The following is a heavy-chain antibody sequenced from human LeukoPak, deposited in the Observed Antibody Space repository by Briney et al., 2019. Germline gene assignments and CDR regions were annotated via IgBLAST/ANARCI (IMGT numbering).Heavy chain of an antibody. J-gene: IGHJ4*02. CDR2: IYPDDSDP. Sequence: GESLKIPCKGSGHSFISYWVAWVRQMPGKGLEWMGIIYPDDSDPRYSPSFQGQVTISADKSISTAYLQWSSLKASDTAMYYCAATENYYDSSGYYYLDYWGQGTLVTVSS. D-gene: IGHD3-22*01. CDR3: AATENYYDSSGYYYLDY. CDR1: GHSFISYW. V-gene: IGHV5-51*01.